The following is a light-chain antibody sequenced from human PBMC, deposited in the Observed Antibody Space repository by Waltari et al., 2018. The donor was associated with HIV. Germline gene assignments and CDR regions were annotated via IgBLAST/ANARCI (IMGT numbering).Light chain of an antibody. V-gene: IGLV2-18*02. CDR1: SSDVGSYNR. Sequence: QSALTQPPSVSGSPGQSVTISCTGTSSDVGSYNRVSWYQQPPGTAPKLLIFEASNRPSGVPDRFSGSRSGNTASLTISGLQAEDEADYCCSSYTSSSTIIFGGGTKLTVL. CDR2: EAS. J-gene: IGLJ2*01. CDR3: SSYTSSSTII.